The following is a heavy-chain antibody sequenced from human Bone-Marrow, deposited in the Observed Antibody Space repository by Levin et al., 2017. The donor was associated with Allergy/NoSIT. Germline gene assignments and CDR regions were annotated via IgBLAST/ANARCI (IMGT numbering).Heavy chain of an antibody. CDR2: IWYDGSNK. CDR3: ARESVIGARLPLFYGMDV. D-gene: IGHD6-6*01. V-gene: IGHV3-33*01. Sequence: GGSLRLSCTASGFNFTRYGMHWVRQTPGKGLEWVAVIWYDGSNKYESESLEGRFTISRDNSKSTLSLQMNSLRVEDTAVYYCARESVIGARLPLFYGMDVWGQGTTVTVSS. CDR1: GFNFTRYG. J-gene: IGHJ6*02.